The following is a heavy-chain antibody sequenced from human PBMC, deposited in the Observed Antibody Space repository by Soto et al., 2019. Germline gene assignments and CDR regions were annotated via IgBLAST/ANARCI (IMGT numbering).Heavy chain of an antibody. J-gene: IGHJ4*02. CDR2: TKNKANSYTT. V-gene: IGHV3-72*01. D-gene: IGHD6-19*01. CDR1: GFIFSDHY. Sequence: EVQLVESGGGLVQPGGSPRLSCATSGFIFSDHYMDWVRQAPGKGLEWVGRTKNKANSYTTEYATSVKGRFSILRDDSKNSLHLQMNSLKTEDTAVYYCVRWKAGAPDYWGQGTLVTVSS. CDR3: VRWKAGAPDY.